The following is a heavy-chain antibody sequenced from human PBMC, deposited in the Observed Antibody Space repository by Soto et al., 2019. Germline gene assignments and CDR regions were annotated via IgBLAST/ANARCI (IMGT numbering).Heavy chain of an antibody. CDR3: PLGYCSSTACYEPFHF. CDR1: GGYINSRDYY. D-gene: IGHD2-2*01. CDR2: IYYSGST. J-gene: IGHJ3*01. Sequence: SETLSLRRTVAGGYINSRDYYWGWIRQPPGKGLEWIGNIYYSGSTYYNPSLKSRVTVSVDTSKNQFSLRLSSVTAADTAVYYCPLGYCSSTACYEPFHFWGQGTMVTVSS. V-gene: IGHV4-39*01.